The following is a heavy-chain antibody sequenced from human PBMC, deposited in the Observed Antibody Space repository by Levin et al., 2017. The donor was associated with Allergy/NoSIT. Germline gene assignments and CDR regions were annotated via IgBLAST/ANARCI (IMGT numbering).Heavy chain of an antibody. CDR3: SRRSSDPYSAYDANNFFDV. Sequence: MPSETLSLTCTVSGGSIISSNKYWAWVRQPPGQGLQWIASIYHSGSTYYNPSLKSRVTISVDTSKDQFSLRLTSVTATDTAVYYCSRRSSDPYSAYDANNFFDVWGQGTMVTVSS. CDR2: IYHSGST. CDR1: GGSIISSNKY. D-gene: IGHD5-12*01. V-gene: IGHV4-39*01. J-gene: IGHJ3*01.